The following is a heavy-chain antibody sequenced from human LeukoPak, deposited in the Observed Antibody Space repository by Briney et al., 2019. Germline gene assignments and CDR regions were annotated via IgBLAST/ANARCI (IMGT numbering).Heavy chain of an antibody. CDR1: GGSIRSSSDY. J-gene: IGHJ6*03. V-gene: IGHV4-39*01. CDR3: ASLQSSYYYMDV. CDR2: IYYSGST. Sequence: PSETLSLTCTVSGGSIRSSSDYWGWIRQPPGKGLEWIGSIYYSGSTYYNPSLKSRVTICVDTAKNEFAMELSDVAAADTAVYYCASLQSSYYYMDVWGKGTTVTISS. D-gene: IGHD4-11*01.